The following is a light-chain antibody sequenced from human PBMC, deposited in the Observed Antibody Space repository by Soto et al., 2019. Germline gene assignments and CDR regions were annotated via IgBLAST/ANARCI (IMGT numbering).Light chain of an antibody. Sequence: QSVLTQPPSVSGAPGQRATISCTGSSSNIGAGYDVHWYQQLPGTAPKLLIYGNSNRPSGVPNRFSGSKSGTSASLAITGLQAEDEADYYCQSYDSSLRGEVFGGGTKLTVL. J-gene: IGLJ3*02. CDR1: SSNIGAGYD. CDR2: GNS. CDR3: QSYDSSLRGEV. V-gene: IGLV1-40*01.